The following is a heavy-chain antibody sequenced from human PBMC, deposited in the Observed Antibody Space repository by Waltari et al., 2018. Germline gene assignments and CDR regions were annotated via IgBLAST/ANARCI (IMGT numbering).Heavy chain of an antibody. CDR1: GGSLTASP. CDR2: INHSGST. D-gene: IGHD3-16*01. CDR3: ARGVGSPHYVYGMDV. J-gene: IGHJ6*02. V-gene: IGHV4-34*01. Sequence: QVRLQQWGAGLLKPSETLSLTCAVSGGSLTASPWGWIRKSPGKGLEWVGEINHSGSTNYNPSLKSRVTIAVDTAKIQVSLKLSSMTAADTAVYYCARGVGSPHYVYGMDVWGQGTTVTVSS.